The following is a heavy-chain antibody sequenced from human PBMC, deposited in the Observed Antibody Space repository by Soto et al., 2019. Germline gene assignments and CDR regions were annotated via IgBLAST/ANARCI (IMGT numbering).Heavy chain of an antibody. V-gene: IGHV2-5*02. CDR3: AHMTTGGFYFEY. D-gene: IGHD4-17*01. Sequence: QITLKESGPTLVKPTQTLTLTCTFSGFSLRYSGVGVGWIRQPPGKALEWLALIYWDDDKRYSPSMKSRLTITKDTSKNLVVLTMSNMDPVDTATYYCAHMTTGGFYFEYWGQGTLVTVSS. CDR1: GFSLRYSGVG. CDR2: IYWDDDK. J-gene: IGHJ4*02.